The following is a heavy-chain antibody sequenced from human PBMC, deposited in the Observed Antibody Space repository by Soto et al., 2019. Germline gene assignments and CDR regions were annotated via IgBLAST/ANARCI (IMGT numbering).Heavy chain of an antibody. CDR2: IYHSGST. CDR1: GGSISSGGYS. J-gene: IGHJ5*02. V-gene: IGHV4-30-2*01. D-gene: IGHD2-15*01. Sequence: PSETLSLTCAVSGGSISSGGYSWSWIRQPPGKGLEWIGYIYHSGSTYYNPSLKSRVTISVDRSKNQFSLKLSSVTAADTAVYYCARDHRGYCSGGSCYFGFDPWGQGTQVTVSS. CDR3: ARDHRGYCSGGSCYFGFDP.